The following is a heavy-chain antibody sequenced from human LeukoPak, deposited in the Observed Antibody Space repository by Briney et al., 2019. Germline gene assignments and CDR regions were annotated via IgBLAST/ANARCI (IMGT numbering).Heavy chain of an antibody. J-gene: IGHJ4*02. Sequence: PGGSLRLSCAASGFTFSSYAMSWVRQAPGKGLEWVSGTSGSGGSTYYADSVKGRFTISRDNPKNTLFLQMNSLRAEDTAVYYCAKCRSGGSCYNFDYWGQGTLVTVSS. V-gene: IGHV3-23*01. CDR2: TSGSGGST. D-gene: IGHD2-15*01. CDR3: AKCRSGGSCYNFDY. CDR1: GFTFSSYA.